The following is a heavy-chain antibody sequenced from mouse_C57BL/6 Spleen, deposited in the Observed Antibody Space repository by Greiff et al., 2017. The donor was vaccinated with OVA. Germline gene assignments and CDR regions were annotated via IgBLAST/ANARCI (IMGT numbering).Heavy chain of an antibody. Sequence: VQLQQSGAELVKPGASVKLSCTASGFNIKDYYMHWVKQRTEQGLEWIGRIDPEDGETKYAPKFPGKATITADTSSNTAYLQLSSLTSADTAVYYCARITTVAMDYWGQGTSVTVSS. V-gene: IGHV14-2*01. CDR1: GFNIKDYY. D-gene: IGHD1-1*01. J-gene: IGHJ4*01. CDR3: ARITTVAMDY. CDR2: IDPEDGET.